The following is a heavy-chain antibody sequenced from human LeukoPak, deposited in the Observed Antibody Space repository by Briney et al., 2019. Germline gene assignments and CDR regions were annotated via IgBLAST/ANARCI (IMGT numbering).Heavy chain of an antibody. CDR2: MRYDGST. CDR1: GGSISTHY. D-gene: IGHD6-25*01. J-gene: IGHJ5*02. CDR3: ARGGEYSSEYNWFDP. V-gene: IGHV4-59*11. Sequence: SETLSLTYIVSGGSISTHYWNWIRQPPGEGLEWIGYMRYDGSTNYNPSLKSRVIISMDTSKNQLSPKLTSVTAADTAVYYCARGGEYSSEYNWFDPWGQGTLVTVSS.